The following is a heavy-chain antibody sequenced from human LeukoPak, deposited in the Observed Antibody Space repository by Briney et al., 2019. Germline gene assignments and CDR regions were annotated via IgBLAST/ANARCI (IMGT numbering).Heavy chain of an antibody. J-gene: IGHJ6*03. CDR3: ARGYCSSTSCYMSYYFYYMDV. Sequence: PGGSLRLSCAASGFTFSTYGMHWVRQAPGKGLEWVAVIWYDGSNKYYADSVRGRFTISRDNSKNTLYLQMNSLRAEDTAVYYCARGYCSSTSCYMSYYFYYMDVWGEGTTVTVSS. V-gene: IGHV3-33*01. CDR1: GFTFSTYG. CDR2: IWYDGSNK. D-gene: IGHD2-2*02.